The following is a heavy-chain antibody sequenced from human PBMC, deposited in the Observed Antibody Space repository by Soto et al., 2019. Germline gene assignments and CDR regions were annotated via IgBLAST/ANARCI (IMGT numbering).Heavy chain of an antibody. V-gene: IGHV3-21*01. D-gene: IGHD4-17*01. J-gene: IGHJ4*02. Sequence: PWWSLRLCCVASGFTFSTYDMNWFRQAPGKGLEWVSSINRASIYIYYADSVRGRFTISRDNAKNSLYLQMDSLRVEDTAVYYCARRTVTTYHYFDYWGQGTLVTVSS. CDR2: INRASIYI. CDR1: GFTFSTYD. CDR3: ARRTVTTYHYFDY.